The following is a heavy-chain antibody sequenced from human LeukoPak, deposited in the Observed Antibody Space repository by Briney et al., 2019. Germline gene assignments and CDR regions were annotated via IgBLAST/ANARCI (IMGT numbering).Heavy chain of an antibody. CDR2: ISGSRIKT. J-gene: IGHJ4*02. Sequence: PGGSLRLSCAASGFTFSSYAMSWVRQAPGKGLEWVSVISGSRIKTYYADSVKGRFTISRDNSKNTLYVQMNSLRAEDTAVYYCAKEGGDSSEWYVDSWGQGTLVTVSS. CDR1: GFTFSSYA. V-gene: IGHV3-23*01. D-gene: IGHD6-19*01. CDR3: AKEGGDSSEWYVDS.